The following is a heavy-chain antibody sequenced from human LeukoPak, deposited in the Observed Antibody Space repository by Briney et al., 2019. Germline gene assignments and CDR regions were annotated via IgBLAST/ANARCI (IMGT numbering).Heavy chain of an antibody. V-gene: IGHV3-74*01. CDR3: ARGFSSGSSLPFDY. CDR2: INSDGSST. J-gene: IGHJ4*02. Sequence: PGGSLRLSCAASGFTFSSCWMHWVRQDPGKGLVWVARINSDGSSTSYADSVKGRFTISRDNAKNTLYLQMSSLRVEDTAVYYCARGFSSGSSLPFDYWGQGTLVTVSS. CDR1: GFTFSSCW. D-gene: IGHD3-10*01.